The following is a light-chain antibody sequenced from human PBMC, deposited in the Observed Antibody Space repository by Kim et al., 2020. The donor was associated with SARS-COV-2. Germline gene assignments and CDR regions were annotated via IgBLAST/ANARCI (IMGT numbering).Light chain of an antibody. CDR1: SGSIARNY. CDR3: QSYDSSNPYVV. CDR2: EDN. J-gene: IGLJ2*01. Sequence: VTISCTRSSGSIARNYGQWYQQRPGSAPTTVIYEDNQRPTGVPDRFSGSIDSSSNSASLTISGLKTEDEADYYCQSYDSSNPYVVFGGGTQLTVL. V-gene: IGLV6-57*03.